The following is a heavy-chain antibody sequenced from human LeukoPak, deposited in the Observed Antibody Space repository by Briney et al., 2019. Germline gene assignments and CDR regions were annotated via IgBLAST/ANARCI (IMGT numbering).Heavy chain of an antibody. V-gene: IGHV1-2*02. D-gene: IGHD3-22*01. CDR2: INPNSGGT. CDR3: ARVEYYDSSGYFDY. CDR1: GYTFTGYY. Sequence: ASMKVSCKASGYTFTGYYMHWVRQAPGQGLEWMGWINPNSGGTNYAQKFQGRVTMTRDTSISTAYMELSRLRSDDTAVYYCARVEYYDSSGYFDYWGQGTLVTVSS. J-gene: IGHJ4*02.